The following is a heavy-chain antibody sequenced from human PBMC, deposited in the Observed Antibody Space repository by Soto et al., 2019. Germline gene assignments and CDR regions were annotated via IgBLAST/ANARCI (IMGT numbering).Heavy chain of an antibody. Sequence: PXESLKISRKGSGYSFTSYWISLVRQMRGKGLEWMGRIDPSDSYTNYSPSSQGHVTISADKSISTAYLQWSSLKASDTAMYYCARLRGVYYYDSSGYYAIYYYYGMDVWGQGTTVTVSS. V-gene: IGHV5-10-1*01. D-gene: IGHD3-22*01. CDR2: IDPSDSYT. CDR1: GYSFTSYW. J-gene: IGHJ6*02. CDR3: ARLRGVYYYDSSGYYAIYYYYGMDV.